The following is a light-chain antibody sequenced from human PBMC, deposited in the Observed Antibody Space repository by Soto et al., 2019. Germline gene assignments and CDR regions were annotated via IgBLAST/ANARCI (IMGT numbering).Light chain of an antibody. Sequence: EIVMTQSPATLSVSPGERATLSCRASQSVSSNLAWYQQKPGQAPRLLIYGASTRATGIPARFSGSGSGTEFTLSINSLQSEDFAVYYCQQYNVWPPYTFGQGTKLQIK. CDR2: GAS. CDR3: QQYNVWPPYT. CDR1: QSVSSN. V-gene: IGKV3-15*01. J-gene: IGKJ2*01.